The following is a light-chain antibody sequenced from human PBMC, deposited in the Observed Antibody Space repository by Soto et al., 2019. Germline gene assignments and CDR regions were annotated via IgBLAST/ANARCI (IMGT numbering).Light chain of an antibody. CDR3: QQYGSSPLT. CDR2: GAS. J-gene: IGKJ4*01. CDR1: QSVSSSY. Sequence: EIVLTQSPGTLSLSPGERATLSCRASQSVSSSYLAWYQQKPGQAPRLLIYGASSRATGIPDRFSDSGSGTDLTLTISRLEPEDFAVYYCQQYGSSPLTFGGGTKVEIK. V-gene: IGKV3-20*01.